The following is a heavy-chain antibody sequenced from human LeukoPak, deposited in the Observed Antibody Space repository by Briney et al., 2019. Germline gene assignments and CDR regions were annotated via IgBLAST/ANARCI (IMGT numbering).Heavy chain of an antibody. V-gene: IGHV3-23*01. J-gene: IGHJ4*02. CDR3: AKPRLYYSDGYNY. D-gene: IGHD3-22*01. CDR2: ISGSGGTT. CDR1: GFTFSSYA. Sequence: PGGSLRLSCAASGFTFSSYAMSWVRQAPGKGLEWVSAISGSGGTTNYADSVRGRFTISRDNSKNTLFLQMNSLRAEDTAVYYCAKPRLYYSDGYNYWGQGTLVTVSS.